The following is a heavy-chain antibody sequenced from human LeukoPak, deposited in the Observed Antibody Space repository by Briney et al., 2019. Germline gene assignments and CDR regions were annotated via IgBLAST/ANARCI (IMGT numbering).Heavy chain of an antibody. D-gene: IGHD3-22*01. J-gene: IGHJ6*02. V-gene: IGHV4-34*01. CDR1: GGSISSYY. CDR3: ARVPVGYGYSFHYYYGMDV. CDR2: INHSGST. Sequence: SETLSLTCTVSGGSISSYYWSWIRQPPGKGLEWIGEINHSGSTNYNPSLKSRVTISVDTSKNQFSLKLSSVTAADTAVYYCARVPVGYGYSFHYYYGMDVWGQGTTVTVSS.